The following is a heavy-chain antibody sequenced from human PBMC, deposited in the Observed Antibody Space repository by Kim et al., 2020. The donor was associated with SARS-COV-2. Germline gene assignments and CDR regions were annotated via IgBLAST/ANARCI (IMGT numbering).Heavy chain of an antibody. D-gene: IGHD6-19*01. CDR2: INADNGNT. Sequence: ASVKVSCKASGYTFTSYAIHWVRQAPGQRLEWMGWINADNGNTRYSQKFQGRVTITRDTSASTAYMDLSSLRSEDTAVYYCARGADSSAWLNDYWGQGTLVTVSS. CDR3: ARGADSSAWLNDY. V-gene: IGHV1-3*01. CDR1: GYTFTSYA. J-gene: IGHJ4*02.